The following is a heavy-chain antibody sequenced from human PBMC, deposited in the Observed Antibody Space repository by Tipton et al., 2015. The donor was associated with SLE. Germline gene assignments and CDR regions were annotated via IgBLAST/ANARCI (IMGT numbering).Heavy chain of an antibody. V-gene: IGHV4-4*07. CDR3: ASLGIPRDYYMDV. D-gene: IGHD5-18*01. J-gene: IGHJ6*03. CDR1: GGSISSYY. CDR2: IYTSGST. Sequence: TLSLTCTVSGGSISSYYWSWIRQPAGKGLEWIGRIYTSGSTNYNPSLKSRVTMSVDTSKNQFSLKLSSVTAADTAVYYCASLGIPRDYYMDVWGKGTTVTVSS.